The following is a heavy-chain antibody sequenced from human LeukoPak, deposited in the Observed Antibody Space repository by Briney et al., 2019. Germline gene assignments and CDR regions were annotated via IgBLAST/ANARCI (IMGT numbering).Heavy chain of an antibody. D-gene: IGHD2-15*01. J-gene: IGHJ4*02. CDR1: GYTFTSYG. CDR2: ISAYNGNT. CDR3: ARYCSGGSCYSETAGIDY. V-gene: IGHV1-18*01. Sequence: ASVKVSCKASGYTFTSYGISWVRQAPGQGLEWMGWISAYNGNTNYAQKLQGRVTMTTDTSTSTAYMVLRSLRSDDTAVYYCARYCSGGSCYSETAGIDYWGQGTLVTVSS.